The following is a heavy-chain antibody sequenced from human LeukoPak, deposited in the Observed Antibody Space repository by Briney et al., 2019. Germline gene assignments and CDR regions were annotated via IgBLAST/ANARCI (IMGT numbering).Heavy chain of an antibody. J-gene: IGHJ4*02. CDR2: IYYSGST. D-gene: IGHD4-17*01. CDR3: ASQDGHYRKEDY. CDR1: GGSISSSSYY. V-gene: IGHV4-39*01. Sequence: SETLPLTCTVSGGSISSSSYYWGWIRQPPGKGLEWIGSIYYSGSTYYNPPLKSRVTISVDTSKNQFSLKLSSVTAADTAVYYCASQDGHYRKEDYWGQGTLVTVSS.